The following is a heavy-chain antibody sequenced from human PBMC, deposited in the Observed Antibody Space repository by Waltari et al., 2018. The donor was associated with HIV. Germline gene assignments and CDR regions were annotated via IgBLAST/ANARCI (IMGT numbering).Heavy chain of an antibody. D-gene: IGHD5-12*01. CDR3: ARGWLRDYFDY. CDR2: TYYTAKWFY. J-gene: IGHJ4*02. CDR1: GDSVSRNGGP. Sequence: VQLLQSGPGLVKASQTLSLTCSISGDSVSRNGGPWNWIRQSPSRGLEWLGRTYYTAKWFYDYAVSVKSRITINPDTSKNHFSLQLNSMTLEDTAVYFCARGWLRDYFDYWGQGTLVTVSS. V-gene: IGHV6-1*01.